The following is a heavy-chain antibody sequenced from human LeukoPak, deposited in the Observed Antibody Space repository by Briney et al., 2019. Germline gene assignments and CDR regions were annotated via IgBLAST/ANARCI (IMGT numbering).Heavy chain of an antibody. J-gene: IGHJ4*02. CDR1: GFTFSNSA. CDR2: IRQDGNEK. V-gene: IGHV3-7*01. CDR3: ANYYYDSTSYPY. D-gene: IGHD3-22*01. Sequence: GGSLRLSCAASGFTFSNSAMSWVRQAPGKGLEWVANIRQDGNEKYYLDSVKGRFTISRDNAKNSLYLQMNSLRAEDTAVYYCANYYYDSTSYPYWGQGTLVTVSS.